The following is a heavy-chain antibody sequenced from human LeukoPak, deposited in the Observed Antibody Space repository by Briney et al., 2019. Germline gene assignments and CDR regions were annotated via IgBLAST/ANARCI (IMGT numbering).Heavy chain of an antibody. Sequence: ASVKVSCKASGYTFTSYGISWVRQAPGQGLEWMGWISAYNGNTNYAQKLQGRVTMTTDTSTSTAYMELRSLRSDDTAVYYCARAGQYLYYGSGSYDTGFFDYWGQGTLVTVSS. V-gene: IGHV1-18*01. CDR3: ARAGQYLYYGSGSYDTGFFDY. D-gene: IGHD3-10*01. CDR1: GYTFTSYG. CDR2: ISAYNGNT. J-gene: IGHJ4*02.